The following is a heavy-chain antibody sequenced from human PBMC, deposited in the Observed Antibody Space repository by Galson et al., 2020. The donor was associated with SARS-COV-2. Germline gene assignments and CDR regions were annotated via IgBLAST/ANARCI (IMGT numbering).Heavy chain of an antibody. CDR1: GFTFTSYY. Sequence: GESLKISCAASGFTFTSYYMHWVRQAPGQGLVWVSRIDTDAANTKYADSVKGRFTISRDNAKNTLYLQMNSLRGEDTAVYYCARGLFGDPVGLDRWGQGTLVTVSS. J-gene: IGHJ5*02. D-gene: IGHD3-10*02. CDR3: ARGLFGDPVGLDR. V-gene: IGHV3-74*03. CDR2: IDTDAANT.